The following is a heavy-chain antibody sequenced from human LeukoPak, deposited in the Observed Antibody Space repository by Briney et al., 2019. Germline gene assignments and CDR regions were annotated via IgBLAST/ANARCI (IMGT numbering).Heavy chain of an antibody. V-gene: IGHV3-7*01. CDR1: GFTFSDFW. J-gene: IGHJ4*02. Sequence: PGGSLRLSCAGSGFTFSDFWMTWVRQTPGKGLEWVANIKEDGTEKNLVDSVKGRFTISRYNTKNLLFLEMNNLRGDDTAIYYCVRESRPGGAMGLYHNLDYWGQGTLVAVSS. CDR3: VRESRPGGAMGLYHNLDY. D-gene: IGHD1-1*01. CDR2: IKEDGTEK.